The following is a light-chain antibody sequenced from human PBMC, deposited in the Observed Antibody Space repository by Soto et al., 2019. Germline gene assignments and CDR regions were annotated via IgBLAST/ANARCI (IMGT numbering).Light chain of an antibody. Sequence: EIVMTQSPAPLSVSPGERATLSCRASQGVSTKLAWYQQKPGQAPRLLIYGASTRATGVPARFSGSGSGTDFTLAVSSLQSEDSAVYYCQQYYYWPPYTFRQGTKLEIK. CDR2: GAS. CDR3: QQYYYWPPYT. V-gene: IGKV3-15*01. J-gene: IGKJ2*01. CDR1: QGVSTK.